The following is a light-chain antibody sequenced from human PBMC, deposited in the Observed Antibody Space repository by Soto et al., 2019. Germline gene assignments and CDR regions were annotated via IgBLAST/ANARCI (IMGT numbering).Light chain of an antibody. Sequence: DIQLTQSPSFLSASVGDRVTITCRASQGISSYLAWYQQKPGKAPKLLIYAASTLQSGVPSRFSGSGSGTEFTLTISSLQPEDFATYYWQQLNNYPITFGQGTRLEIK. CDR1: QGISSY. CDR2: AAS. CDR3: QQLNNYPIT. J-gene: IGKJ5*01. V-gene: IGKV1-9*01.